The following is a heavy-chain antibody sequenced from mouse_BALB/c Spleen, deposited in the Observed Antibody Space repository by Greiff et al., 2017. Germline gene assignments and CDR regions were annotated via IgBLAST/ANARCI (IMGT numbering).Heavy chain of an antibody. J-gene: IGHJ3*01. Sequence: QVQLQQSGAELMKPGASVKISCKATGYTFSSYWIEWVKQRPGHGLEWIGEILPGSGSTNYNEKFKGKATFTADTSSNTAYMQLSSLTSEDSAVYYCARSRYDGGTWFAYWGQGTLVTVSA. CDR1: GYTFSSYW. CDR2: ILPGSGST. D-gene: IGHD2-14*01. CDR3: ARSRYDGGTWFAY. V-gene: IGHV1-9*01.